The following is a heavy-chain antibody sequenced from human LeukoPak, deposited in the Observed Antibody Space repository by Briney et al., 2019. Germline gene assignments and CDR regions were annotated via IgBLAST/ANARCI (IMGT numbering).Heavy chain of an antibody. Sequence: ASVKVSCKASGYTFTGYYMHWVRQAPGQGLEWMGWINPNSGGTNYAQKFQGRVTMTRDTSISTAYMELSRLRSDDTAVYYCARDAEMATSYDAFDIWGQGTMVTVSS. V-gene: IGHV1-2*02. J-gene: IGHJ3*02. D-gene: IGHD5-24*01. CDR1: GYTFTGYY. CDR2: INPNSGGT. CDR3: ARDAEMATSYDAFDI.